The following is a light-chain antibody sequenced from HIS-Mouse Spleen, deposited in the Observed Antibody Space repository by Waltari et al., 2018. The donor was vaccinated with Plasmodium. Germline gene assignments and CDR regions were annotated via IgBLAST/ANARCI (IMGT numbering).Light chain of an antibody. CDR1: VLAKKY. Sequence: SYELTQPSSVSVSPGQTARIPFPGNVLAKKYARWFQQKPGQAPVLVIYKDSERPSGIPERFSGSSSGTTVTLTISGAQVEDEADYYCYSAADNNRVFGGGTKLTVL. V-gene: IGLV3-27*01. CDR2: KDS. J-gene: IGLJ3*02. CDR3: YSAADNNRV.